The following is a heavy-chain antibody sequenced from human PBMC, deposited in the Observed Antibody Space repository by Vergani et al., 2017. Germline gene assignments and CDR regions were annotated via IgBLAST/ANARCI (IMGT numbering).Heavy chain of an antibody. D-gene: IGHD3-9*01. V-gene: IGHV3-69-1*02. Sequence: VQLQQWGAGLLKPSETLSLTCAVYGGSFSGYYWSWVRQAPGKGLEWISYMSSGDSIYYADSVKGRFTVSRDNTKNTLYLQMNSLRAEDTAVYYCARETDTGSSVSYNYYAMDVWGQGTTVSVSS. CDR1: GGSFSGYY. CDR3: ARETDTGSSVSYNYYAMDV. J-gene: IGHJ6*02. CDR2: MSSGDSI.